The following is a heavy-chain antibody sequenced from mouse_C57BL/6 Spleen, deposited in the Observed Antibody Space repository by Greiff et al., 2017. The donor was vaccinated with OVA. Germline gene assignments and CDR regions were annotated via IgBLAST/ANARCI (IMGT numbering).Heavy chain of an antibody. Sequence: VQLVESGPGLVAPSQCLSITCTASGFSLTSYGVHWVRQPPGKGLEWLVVLWSDGSTTYNSALKSRLSISKDNSKSQVFLKMNSLQTEDTAMYYCDRHGSSEMDYWGQGTSVTVSS. CDR3: DRHGSSEMDY. D-gene: IGHD1-1*01. V-gene: IGHV2-6-1*01. CDR2: LWSDGST. CDR1: GFSLTSYG. J-gene: IGHJ4*01.